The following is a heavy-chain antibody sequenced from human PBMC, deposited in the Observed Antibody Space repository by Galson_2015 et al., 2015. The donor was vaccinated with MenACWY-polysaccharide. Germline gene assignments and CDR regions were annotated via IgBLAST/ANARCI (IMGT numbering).Heavy chain of an antibody. CDR2: INNRGDRT. D-gene: IGHD3-3*01. CDR3: VKDRGAVFGDV. Sequence: SLRLSCAASGFTFSNFWMSWVRQAPGKELDWVATINNRGDRTYYADSVQGRFTISRDDSKNTVSLQMSSLRAEDTALYYCVKDRGAVFGDVWGQGTMV. CDR1: GFTFSNFW. J-gene: IGHJ3*01. V-gene: IGHV3-23*01.